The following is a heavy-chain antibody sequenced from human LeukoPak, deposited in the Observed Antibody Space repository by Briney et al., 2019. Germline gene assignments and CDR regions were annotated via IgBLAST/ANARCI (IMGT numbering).Heavy chain of an antibody. CDR3: ARGPNSNWSGLDF. J-gene: IGHJ4*02. D-gene: IGHD6-6*01. CDR1: EFTFSSYA. CDR2: ISGSGSST. Sequence: PGGSLRLSCAASEFTFSSYAMTWVRQAPGKGLEWVSIISGSGSSTYYTDSVKGRFTISRDNSKNTLYLQMNSLRAEDTAVYYCARGPNSNWSGLDFWGQGTLLTVSS. V-gene: IGHV3-23*01.